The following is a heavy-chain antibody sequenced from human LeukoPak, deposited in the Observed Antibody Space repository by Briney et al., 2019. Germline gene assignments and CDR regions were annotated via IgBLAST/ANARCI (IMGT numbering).Heavy chain of an antibody. J-gene: IGHJ5*02. CDR3: ARESGFMMVGEINADNWFDP. CDR2: ISDDGSKR. Sequence: GGSLRLSCAGAGFTFRNSAFHWVRQAPGKGLEGVGVISDDGSKRFYADSVKGRFTISRDNSKDTLYLHMKTLRPEDTAVYYCARESGFMMVGEINADNWFDPWGQGTPVTVSS. V-gene: IGHV3-30*04. CDR1: GFTFRNSA. D-gene: IGHD3-22*01.